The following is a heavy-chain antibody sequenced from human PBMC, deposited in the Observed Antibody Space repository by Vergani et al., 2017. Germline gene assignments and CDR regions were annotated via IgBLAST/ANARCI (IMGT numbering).Heavy chain of an antibody. V-gene: IGHV3-21*01. CDR2: ISSSSSYI. CDR3: ARDRTPDSSGYISDLADY. D-gene: IGHD3-22*01. J-gene: IGHJ4*02. Sequence: EVQLLESGGGLAQPGGSLRLSCAASGFTFSSYSMNWVRQAPGKGLEWVSSISSSSSYIYYADSLKGRFTISRDNAKNSLYLQMNSLRAEDTAVYYCARDRTPDSSGYISDLADYWGQGTLVIVSS. CDR1: GFTFSSYS.